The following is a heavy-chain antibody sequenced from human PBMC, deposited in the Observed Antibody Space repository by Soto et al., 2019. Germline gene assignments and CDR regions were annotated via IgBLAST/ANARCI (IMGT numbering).Heavy chain of an antibody. V-gene: IGHV4-59*01. D-gene: IGHD4-17*01. CDR1: GGSIGSYH. CDR2: VYYSGST. Sequence: PSETLSLTCTVSGGSIGSYHWSWIRQPPGKGLEWIGYVYYSGSTNYNPSLKSRVTISVDTSKNQFSLNLSFVTAADTAVYYCARGPLGTTVVTHYFDYWGQGTLVTVSS. J-gene: IGHJ4*02. CDR3: ARGPLGTTVVTHYFDY.